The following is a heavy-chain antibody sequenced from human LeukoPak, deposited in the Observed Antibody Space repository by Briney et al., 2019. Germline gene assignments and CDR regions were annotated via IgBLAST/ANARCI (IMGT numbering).Heavy chain of an antibody. Sequence: ASVKVSCTASGYTFTSYAMHWVRQAPGQRLEWMGWINAGNGNTKYSQKFQGRVTIARDTSASTAYMELSSLRSEDTAVYYCARGPSNINSGSRPYFDYWGQGTLVTVSS. J-gene: IGHJ4*02. D-gene: IGHD1-26*01. CDR3: ARGPSNINSGSRPYFDY. CDR2: INAGNGNT. CDR1: GYTFTSYA. V-gene: IGHV1-3*01.